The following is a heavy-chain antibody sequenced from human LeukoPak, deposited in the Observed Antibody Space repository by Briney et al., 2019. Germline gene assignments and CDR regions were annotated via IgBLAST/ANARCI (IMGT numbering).Heavy chain of an antibody. V-gene: IGHV4-59*01. Sequence: PSETLSLTCTVSGGSISSSYWSWIRQPPGKGLEWIGYLYYSGITNYNPSLKSRVTISVDTSKNQFSLKLTSVTAADAAVYYCARDLGYCSSTSCHNWFHPWGQGTLVIVSS. CDR3: ARDLGYCSSTSCHNWFHP. D-gene: IGHD2-2*01. CDR1: GGSISSSY. J-gene: IGHJ5*02. CDR2: LYYSGIT.